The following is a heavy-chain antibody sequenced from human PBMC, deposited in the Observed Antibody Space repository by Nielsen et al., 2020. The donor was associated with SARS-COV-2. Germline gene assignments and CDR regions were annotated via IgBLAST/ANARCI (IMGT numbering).Heavy chain of an antibody. CDR1: GYTFTGYY. D-gene: IGHD3-16*01. V-gene: IGHV1-2*06. Sequence: ASVKVSCKASGYTFTGYYMHWVRQAPGQGLEWMGRINPNSGGTNYAQKFQGRVTMTRDTSISTAYMELSRLRSDDTAVYYCAREKGSYGPAGCGMDVWGQGTTVTVSS. CDR3: AREKGSYGPAGCGMDV. J-gene: IGHJ6*02. CDR2: INPNSGGT.